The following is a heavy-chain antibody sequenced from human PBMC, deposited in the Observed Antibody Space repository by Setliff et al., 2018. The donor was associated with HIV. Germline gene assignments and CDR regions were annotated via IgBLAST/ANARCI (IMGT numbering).Heavy chain of an antibody. V-gene: IGHV3-23*01. D-gene: IGHD3-16*02. CDR3: AKGNYRFEN. J-gene: IGHJ4*02. CDR1: GFNLYTTA. Sequence: LRLSCVASGFNLYTTAMTWIRQIPGKGLEWVSSISGPGDIIFFADSLKGRFTISRDNSKNTIYLQMVSLRAEDTAVYFCAKGNYRFENWGQGTLVTVSS. CDR2: ISGPGDII.